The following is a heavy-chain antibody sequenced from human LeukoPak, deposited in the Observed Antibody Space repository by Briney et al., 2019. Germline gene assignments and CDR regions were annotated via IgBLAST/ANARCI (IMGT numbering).Heavy chain of an antibody. D-gene: IGHD3-3*02. CDR2: INYNGAIT. CDR3: ARDRLGPSFSVSHFDL. Sequence: GGSLRLSCATSGFTFVDYGLSWVRRAPGKGLEWLCAINYNGAITDYADSVKGRFTISRDNAKNSLYLRMDSLRAEDAALYYCARDRLGPSFSVSHFDLWGQGTLVTVSS. CDR1: GFTFVDYG. J-gene: IGHJ4*02. V-gene: IGHV3-20*04.